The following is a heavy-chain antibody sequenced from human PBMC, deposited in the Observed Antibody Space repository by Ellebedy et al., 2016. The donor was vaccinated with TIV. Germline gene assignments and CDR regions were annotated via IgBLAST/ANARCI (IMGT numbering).Heavy chain of an antibody. CDR3: ARLLRGYDAMDV. V-gene: IGHV1-2*02. J-gene: IGHJ6*02. CDR2: INTNGVDT. D-gene: IGHD2-15*01. CDR1: GYRFTAHY. Sequence: ASVKVSXXASGYRFTAHYLGWIRQAPGQGLEWMGWINTNGVDTQSAQKFEGRVTLAKDSSINTVYLELTGLTYADTAVYFCARLLRGYDAMDVWGQGTSITVSS.